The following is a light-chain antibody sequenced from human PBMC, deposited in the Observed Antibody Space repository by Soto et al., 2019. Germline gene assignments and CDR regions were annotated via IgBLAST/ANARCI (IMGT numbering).Light chain of an antibody. V-gene: IGLV2-14*01. CDR2: DVS. Sequence: QSALTQPASVSGSPGQSITISCTGTSSDVGDYNYVSCYQQHPGKAPKLMIYDVSNRPSGVSNRFSGSKSGNTASLTISGLQAEDEADYYCSSYTISSTPVVFGGGTKLTVL. CDR1: SSDVGDYNY. CDR3: SSYTISSTPVV. J-gene: IGLJ2*01.